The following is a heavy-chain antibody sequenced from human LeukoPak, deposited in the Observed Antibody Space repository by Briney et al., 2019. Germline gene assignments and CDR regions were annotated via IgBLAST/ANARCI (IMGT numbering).Heavy chain of an antibody. D-gene: IGHD2-2*01. CDR3: ARAGSSWRFYYFDY. Sequence: GGSLRLSCAASGFTVSSNYMSWVRQAPGKGLEWVSVIYSGGSTYYADSVKGRFTISRDNSKNSLYLQMNSLSAEDTAVYYCARAGSSWRFYYFDYWGQGTLVTVSS. J-gene: IGHJ4*02. CDR2: IYSGGST. V-gene: IGHV3-53*01. CDR1: GFTVSSNY.